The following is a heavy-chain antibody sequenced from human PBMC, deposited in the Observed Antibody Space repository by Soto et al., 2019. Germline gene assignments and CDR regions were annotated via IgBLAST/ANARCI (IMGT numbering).Heavy chain of an antibody. J-gene: IGHJ4*02. D-gene: IGHD3-16*01. Sequence: GGSLRLSCSASGFTFSSYWMHWVRQAPGKGLECVSRINTDGSITYYTDSVKGRFTISRDNSRNTVYLQMNSLRADDTAVYYCAKDRLAGGFDYWGQGTLVTVSS. CDR2: INTDGSIT. CDR1: GFTFSSYW. V-gene: IGHV3-74*01. CDR3: AKDRLAGGFDY.